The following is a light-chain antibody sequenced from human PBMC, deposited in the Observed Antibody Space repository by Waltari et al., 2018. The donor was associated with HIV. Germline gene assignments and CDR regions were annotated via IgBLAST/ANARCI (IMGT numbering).Light chain of an antibody. CDR2: DVP. CDR1: SSNIGANNY. Sequence: QSALTQPASVSGSPGQSITISCTGTSSNIGANNYVSWYQQHPRQAPKLIIYDVPKRPSGVSNRFSGSKSGNTASLTISGLQAEDEADYHCCSYAGSESSEVFGGGTKLTVL. V-gene: IGLV2-23*02. CDR3: CSYAGSESSEV. J-gene: IGLJ2*01.